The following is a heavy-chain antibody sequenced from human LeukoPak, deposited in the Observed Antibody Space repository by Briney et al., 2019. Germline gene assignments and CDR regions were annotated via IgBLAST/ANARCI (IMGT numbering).Heavy chain of an antibody. V-gene: IGHV3-33*01. Sequence: GGSLRLSCAASGFTFSSYGMHWVRQAPGKGLEGVAVIWYDGSNKYYADSVKGRFTISRDNSKNTLYLQMNSLRAEDTAVYYCARDWGQVVPAMNWFDPWGQGTLVTVSS. J-gene: IGHJ5*02. CDR2: IWYDGSNK. CDR3: ARDWGQVVPAMNWFDP. CDR1: GFTFSSYG. D-gene: IGHD2-2*01.